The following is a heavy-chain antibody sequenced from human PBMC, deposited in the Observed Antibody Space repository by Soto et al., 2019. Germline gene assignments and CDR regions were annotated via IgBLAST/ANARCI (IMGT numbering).Heavy chain of an antibody. CDR2: IYYSGST. Sequence: SETLSLTCTVSGGSISSSSYYWGWIRQPPGKGLEWIGSIYYSGSTYYNPSLKSRVTISVDTSKNQFSLKLSSVTAADTAVYYCAFVRGVISWFDPWGQGTLVTVSS. J-gene: IGHJ5*02. CDR3: AFVRGVISWFDP. V-gene: IGHV4-39*01. CDR1: GGSISSSSYY. D-gene: IGHD3-10*01.